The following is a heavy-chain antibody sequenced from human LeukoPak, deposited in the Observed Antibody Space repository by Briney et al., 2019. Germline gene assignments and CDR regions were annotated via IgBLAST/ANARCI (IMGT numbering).Heavy chain of an antibody. CDR2: IYPGDSET. D-gene: IGHD5-18*01. CDR1: GYSFTTNW. CDR3: VRSRGYSYGYSYYFDY. J-gene: IGHJ4*02. V-gene: IGHV5-51*01. Sequence: GESLKISCKGSGYSFTTNWIGWVRQMPGKGLEWVGIIYPGDSETRYSPSFQGQVTMSADKSISTAYLQWSSLKASDTAIYYCVRSRGYSYGYSYYFDYWGQGTLVTVSS.